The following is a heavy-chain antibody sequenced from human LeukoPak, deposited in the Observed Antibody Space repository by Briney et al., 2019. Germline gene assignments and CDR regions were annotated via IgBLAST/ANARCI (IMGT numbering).Heavy chain of an antibody. D-gene: IGHD3-10*01. Sequence: ASVKVSCKVSGYTLTELSMHWVRQAPGKGLEWMGGFDPEDGETIYAQKFQGRVTMTEDTSTDTAYMELSGLRSEDTAVYYCATGGGMVRGVIFDPWGQGTLVTVSS. CDR3: ATGGGMVRGVIFDP. V-gene: IGHV1-24*01. CDR2: FDPEDGET. CDR1: GYTLTELS. J-gene: IGHJ5*02.